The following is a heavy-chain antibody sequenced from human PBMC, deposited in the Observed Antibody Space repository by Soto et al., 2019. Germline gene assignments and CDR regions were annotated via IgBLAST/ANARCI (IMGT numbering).Heavy chain of an antibody. CDR1: DTPSPAT. D-gene: IGHD5-12*01. Sequence: ASVKSPSRLLDTPSPATICTGCDRPLVKGLSGWDGSTLSGGTNYAQKFQGRVTMTRDTSISTAYMELSRLRSDDTAVYYCASIVATISDYGMDVWGQGTTVTVSS. CDR2: STLSGGT. V-gene: IGHV1-2*02. CDR3: ASIVATISDYGMDV. J-gene: IGHJ6*02.